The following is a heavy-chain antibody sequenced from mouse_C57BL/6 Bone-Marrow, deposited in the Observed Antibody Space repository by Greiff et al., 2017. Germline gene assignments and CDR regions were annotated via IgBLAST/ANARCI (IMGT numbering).Heavy chain of an antibody. CDR1: GFSLTSYA. J-gene: IGHJ1*03. V-gene: IGHV2-9-1*01. Sequence: VQLVESGPGLVAPSQSLSITCTVSGFSLTSYAISWVRQPPGKGLEWLGVIWTGGGTNYNSALKSRLSISKDNSKSQVFLKMNSLQTDDTARYYCARNPRTDGSSYVGDWYFDVWGTGTTVTVSS. CDR3: ARNPRTDGSSYVGDWYFDV. CDR2: IWTGGGT. D-gene: IGHD1-1*01.